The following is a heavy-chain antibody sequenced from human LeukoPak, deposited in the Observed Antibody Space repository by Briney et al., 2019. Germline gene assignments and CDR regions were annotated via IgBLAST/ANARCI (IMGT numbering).Heavy chain of an antibody. J-gene: IGHJ4*02. CDR2: IIPILGIA. Sequence: SVKVSCKASGGTFSSYAISWVRQAPGQGLEWMGRIIPILGIANYAQKFQGRVTITADKSTSTAYMELSSLRSEDTAVYYCATGASKTGTPVDHWGQGTLVTVSS. D-gene: IGHD1-1*01. CDR1: GGTFSSYA. V-gene: IGHV1-69*04. CDR3: ATGASKTGTPVDH.